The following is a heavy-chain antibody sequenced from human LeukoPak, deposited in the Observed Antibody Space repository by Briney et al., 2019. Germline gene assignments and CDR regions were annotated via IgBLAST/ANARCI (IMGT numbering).Heavy chain of an antibody. CDR1: GFTFSSYE. Sequence: GGSLRLSCVASGFTFSSYEMNWVRQAPGKGLEWLSYIGSSDSTTHYADSVKGRFTISRDNAKNSLYLQMNSLRAEDTAVYYCARIAGGRRIVVVDYFDYWGQGTLVTVSS. J-gene: IGHJ4*02. CDR2: IGSSDSTT. D-gene: IGHD2-21*01. V-gene: IGHV3-48*03. CDR3: ARIAGGRRIVVVDYFDY.